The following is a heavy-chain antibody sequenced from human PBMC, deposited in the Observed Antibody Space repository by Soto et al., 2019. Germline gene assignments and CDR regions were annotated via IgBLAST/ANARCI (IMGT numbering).Heavy chain of an antibody. CDR1: GGSFSGYY. Sequence: SETLSLTCAVYGGSFSGYYWSWIRQPPGKGLEWIGEINHSGSTNYNPSLKSRVTISVDASKNQFSLKLSSETAADTAVYYCARGKGGYDSQAYYYYMDVWGKGTTVTVSS. J-gene: IGHJ6*03. D-gene: IGHD5-12*01. CDR3: ARGKGGYDSQAYYYYMDV. V-gene: IGHV4-34*01. CDR2: INHSGST.